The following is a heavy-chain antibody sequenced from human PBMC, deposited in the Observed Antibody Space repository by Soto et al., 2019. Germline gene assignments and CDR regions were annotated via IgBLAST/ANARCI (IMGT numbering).Heavy chain of an antibody. V-gene: IGHV3-48*03. CDR3: ARDSTDAQCDY. D-gene: IGHD6-19*01. CDR1: GFTFSSYE. Sequence: EVQLVESGGGLVQPGGSLRLSCAASGFTFSSYEMNWVHQAPGKGLEWVSYISSSGSTIYYADSVKGRFTISRDNAKNSLYLQMNSLRAEDTAVYYCARDSTDAQCDYWGQGTLVTVSS. J-gene: IGHJ4*02. CDR2: ISSSGSTI.